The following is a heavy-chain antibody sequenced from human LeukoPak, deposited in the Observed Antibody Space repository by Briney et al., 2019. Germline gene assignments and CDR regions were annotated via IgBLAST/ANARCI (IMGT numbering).Heavy chain of an antibody. Sequence: SQTLSLTCAISGDSVSSAWNWIRQSPSRGLEWLGGTYYSSKWYTDYAVSVKGRVSINPDTSKNQLSPQLSSVTPEDTAVYYCARGWLRSGFDLWGQGTLVTVSS. CDR3: ARGWLRSGFDL. J-gene: IGHJ4*02. CDR1: GDSVSSA. V-gene: IGHV6-1*01. D-gene: IGHD5-12*01. CDR2: TYYSSKWYT.